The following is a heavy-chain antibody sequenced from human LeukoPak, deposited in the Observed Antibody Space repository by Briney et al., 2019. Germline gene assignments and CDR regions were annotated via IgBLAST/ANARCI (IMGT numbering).Heavy chain of an antibody. Sequence: GRSLRLSCTASGFTFGDYAMSWFRQAPGKGLEWVGFIRSKAYGGTTEYAASVKGRFSISRDDSKSIAYLQMNSLKTEDTAVYYCTTDGPYYDSSGYYKPNSGWDAFDIWGQGTMVTVSS. V-gene: IGHV3-49*03. CDR2: IRSKAYGGTT. J-gene: IGHJ3*02. D-gene: IGHD3-22*01. CDR1: GFTFGDYA. CDR3: TTDGPYYDSSGYYKPNSGWDAFDI.